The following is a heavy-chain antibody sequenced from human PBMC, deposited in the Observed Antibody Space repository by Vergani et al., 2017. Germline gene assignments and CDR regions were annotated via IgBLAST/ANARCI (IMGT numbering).Heavy chain of an antibody. CDR3: ARGFYYYDSSGYVTDP. Sequence: QMQLVQSGPEVKKPGTSVKVSCKASGFTFTSSAVQWVRQARGQRLEWIGWIVVGSGNTNYAQKFQERVTITRDMSTSTAYMELSSLRAEDTAVYYCARGFYYYDSSGYVTDPWGQGTLVTVSS. CDR1: GFTFTSSA. J-gene: IGHJ5*02. V-gene: IGHV1-58*01. D-gene: IGHD3-22*01. CDR2: IVVGSGNT.